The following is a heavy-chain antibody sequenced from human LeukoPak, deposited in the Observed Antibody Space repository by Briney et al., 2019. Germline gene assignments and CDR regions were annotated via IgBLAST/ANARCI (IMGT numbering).Heavy chain of an antibody. Sequence: SETLSLTCTVSGGSISSGSYYWSWIRQPAGKGLEWIGRIYTSGSTNYNPSLKSRVTISVDTSKNQFSLKLSSVTAADTAVYYCARAGLLWFGRAFDIWGQGTMATVSS. D-gene: IGHD3-10*01. CDR1: GGSISSGSYY. CDR2: IYTSGST. CDR3: ARAGLLWFGRAFDI. V-gene: IGHV4-61*02. J-gene: IGHJ3*02.